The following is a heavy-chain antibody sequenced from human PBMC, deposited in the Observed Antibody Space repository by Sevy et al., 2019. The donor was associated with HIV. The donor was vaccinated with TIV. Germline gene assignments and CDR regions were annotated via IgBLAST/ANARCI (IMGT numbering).Heavy chain of an antibody. D-gene: IGHD3-10*01. CDR2: ISGSGGST. Sequence: GGSLRLSCAASGFTFSSYAMSWVRQAPGKGLEWVSAISGSGGSTYYADSVKGRFTISRDNAKNSLYLQMNSLRAEDTAVYYCARDYYGSGRPFDYWGQGTLVTVSS. CDR3: ARDYYGSGRPFDY. J-gene: IGHJ4*02. V-gene: IGHV3-23*01. CDR1: GFTFSSYA.